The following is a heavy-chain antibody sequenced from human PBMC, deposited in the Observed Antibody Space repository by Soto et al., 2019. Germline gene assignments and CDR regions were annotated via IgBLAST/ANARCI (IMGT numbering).Heavy chain of an antibody. CDR1: GFTVTSHY. Sequence: EVQLVESGGGLVQPGGSVRLSCAVSGFTVTSHYMAWVRQAPGKGLEWASVMWSGGTTYQADAVKGRFDISRDISKNTVYLQMNSLRVEDTAVYYCARAGGKFVASSYDAFDIWGQGTLVTVSS. CDR3: ARAGGKFVASSYDAFDI. D-gene: IGHD2-21*01. V-gene: IGHV3-66*01. J-gene: IGHJ3*02. CDR2: MWSGGTT.